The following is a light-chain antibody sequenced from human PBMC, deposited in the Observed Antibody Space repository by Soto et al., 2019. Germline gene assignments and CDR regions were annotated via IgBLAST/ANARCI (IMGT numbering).Light chain of an antibody. V-gene: IGKV3-20*01. J-gene: IGKJ1*01. CDR3: QQYCSLPWT. CDR1: QSVKSRD. Sequence: EIVLTQSPGTLSLSPGEGATLSCRTSQSVKSRDFAWYQQKRGQAPRLLIYGASVRASGIPDRFSGSGSGTEFPLATSRLEPEDFEVDYFQQYCSLPWTFGQGTKVEIK. CDR2: GAS.